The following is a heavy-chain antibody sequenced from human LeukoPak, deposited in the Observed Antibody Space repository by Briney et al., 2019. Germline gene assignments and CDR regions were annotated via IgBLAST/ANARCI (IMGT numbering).Heavy chain of an antibody. D-gene: IGHD3-22*01. CDR3: ARDLFLGSGYYYGGFDY. V-gene: IGHV1-46*01. CDR1: GYTFTSYG. Sequence: ASVKVSCKASGYTFTSYGISWVRQAPGQGLEWMGIINPSGGSTSYAQKFQGRVTMTRDMSTSTVYMELSSLRSEDTAVYYCARDLFLGSGYYYGGFDYWGQGTLVTVSS. J-gene: IGHJ4*02. CDR2: INPSGGST.